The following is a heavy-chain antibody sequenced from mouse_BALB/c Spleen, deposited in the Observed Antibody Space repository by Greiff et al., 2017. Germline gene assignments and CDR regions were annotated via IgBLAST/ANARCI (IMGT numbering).Heavy chain of an antibody. Sequence: VQLQQSGPELVRPGVSVKISCKGSSYTFTDYAMHWVKQSHAKSLEWIGVISTYYGNTNYNQKFKGKATMTVDKSSSTAYMELARLTSEDSAVYYCARSFRDGTYFDYWGQGTTRTVSS. CDR2: ISTYYGNT. J-gene: IGHJ2*01. CDR3: ARSFRDGTYFDY. CDR1: SYTFTDYA. V-gene: IGHV1-67*01. D-gene: IGHD3-3*01.